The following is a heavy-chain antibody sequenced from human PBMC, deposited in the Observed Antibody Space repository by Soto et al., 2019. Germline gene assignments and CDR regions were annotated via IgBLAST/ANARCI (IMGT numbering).Heavy chain of an antibody. D-gene: IGHD3-10*01. J-gene: IGHJ4*02. CDR2: ISYDGSNK. Sequence: GGSLRLSCAASGFTFSSYAMHWVRQAPGKGLEWVAVISYDGSNKYYADSVKGRFTISRDNSKNTLYLQMNSLRAEDTAVYYCARVQAAVIDYWGQGTLVTVSS. CDR3: ARVQAAVIDY. CDR1: GFTFSSYA. V-gene: IGHV3-30-3*01.